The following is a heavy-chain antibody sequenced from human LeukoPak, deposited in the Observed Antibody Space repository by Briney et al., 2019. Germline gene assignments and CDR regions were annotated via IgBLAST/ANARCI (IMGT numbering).Heavy chain of an antibody. D-gene: IGHD4-17*01. V-gene: IGHV1-2*02. CDR3: AKEWGVDYGLRY. CDR2: INPNSGGT. J-gene: IGHJ4*02. CDR1: GYTFIGYY. Sequence: ASVKVSCKASGYTFIGYYMHWVRQAPGQGLEWMGWINPNSGGTNYAQNFQGRVTMTRDTSISAAYMELSRLRSDDTAVYYCAKEWGVDYGLRYWGQGTLVTVSS.